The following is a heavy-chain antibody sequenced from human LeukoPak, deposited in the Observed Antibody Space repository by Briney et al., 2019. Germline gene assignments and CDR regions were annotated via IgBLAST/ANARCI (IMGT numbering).Heavy chain of an antibody. D-gene: IGHD5-12*01. J-gene: IGHJ4*02. V-gene: IGHV3-11*01. Sequence: GGSLRLSCAASGFTFSDSHMSWIRQAPGKGLEWISYISSRGSSITIYYADSVKGRFTISRDNAKNSLYLQMNTLRAEDTAVYYCASAIVATDQDPPFDYWAREPWSPSPQ. CDR1: GFTFSDSH. CDR2: ISSRGSSITI. CDR3: ASAIVATDQDPPFDY.